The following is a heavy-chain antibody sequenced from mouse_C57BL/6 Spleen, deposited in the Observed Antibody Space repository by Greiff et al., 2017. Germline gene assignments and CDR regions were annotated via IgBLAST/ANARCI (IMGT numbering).Heavy chain of an antibody. V-gene: IGHV5-17*01. CDR3: ARRGGYYGSSYEYYFDY. D-gene: IGHD1-1*01. J-gene: IGHJ2*01. CDR2: ISSGSSTI. Sequence: EVQRVESGGGLVKPGGSLKLSCAASGFTFSDYGMHWVRQAPEKGLEWVAYISSGSSTIYYADTVKGRFTISRDNAKNTLFLQMTSLRSEDTAMYYCARRGGYYGSSYEYYFDYWGQGTTLTVSS. CDR1: GFTFSDYG.